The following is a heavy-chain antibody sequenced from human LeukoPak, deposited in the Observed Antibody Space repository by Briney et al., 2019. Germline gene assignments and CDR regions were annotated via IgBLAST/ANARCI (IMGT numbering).Heavy chain of an antibody. V-gene: IGHV4-59*12. Sequence: PSETLSLTCTVSGGSISSYYWSWIRQPPGKGLEWIGYIYYSGSTNYNPSLKSRVTISVDTSKNQFSLKLSSVTAADTAVYYCARGPAAAYSYWGQGTLVTVSS. CDR2: IYYSGST. CDR1: GGSISSYY. CDR3: ARGPAAAYSY. J-gene: IGHJ4*02. D-gene: IGHD6-13*01.